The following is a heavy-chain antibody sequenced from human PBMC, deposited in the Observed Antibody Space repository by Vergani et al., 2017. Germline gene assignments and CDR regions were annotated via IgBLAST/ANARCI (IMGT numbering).Heavy chain of an antibody. CDR3: ARGVGNYYDSSGY. CDR1: GGSFSGYY. J-gene: IGHJ4*02. V-gene: IGHV4-34*01. Sequence: QVQLQQWGAGLLKPSETLSLTCAVYGGSFSGYYWSWIRQPPGKGLEWIGEINHSGSTNYNPSLKSRVTISVDTSKNPFSLKLSSVTAADTAVYYCARGVGNYYDSSGYWGQGTLVTVSS. D-gene: IGHD3-22*01. CDR2: INHSGST.